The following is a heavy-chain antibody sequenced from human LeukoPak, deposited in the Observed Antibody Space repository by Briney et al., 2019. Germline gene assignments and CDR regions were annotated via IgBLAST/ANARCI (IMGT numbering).Heavy chain of an antibody. J-gene: IGHJ4*02. CDR1: GFTFSSYG. Sequence: GGSLRLSCAASGFTFSSYGMHWVRQAPGKGLEGVAVISYDGSNKYYADSVKGRFTISRDNSKNTLYLQMNSLRAEDTAVYYCAKDSGYSSGWYARGYLDYWGQGTLVTVSS. CDR3: AKDSGYSSGWYARGYLDY. D-gene: IGHD6-19*01. CDR2: ISYDGSNK. V-gene: IGHV3-30*18.